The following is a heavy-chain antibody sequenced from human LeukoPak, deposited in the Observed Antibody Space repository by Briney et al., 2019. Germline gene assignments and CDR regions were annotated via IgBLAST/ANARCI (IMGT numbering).Heavy chain of an antibody. CDR2: ISSSSYI. Sequence: GGSLRLSCAASGFTFSSYSMNWVRQAPGKGLEWVSSISSSSYIYYADSVKGRFTISRDNAKNSLYLQMNSLRAEDTAVYYCAREAIAVADLEIDYWGQGTLVTVSS. J-gene: IGHJ4*02. CDR1: GFTFSSYS. CDR3: AREAIAVADLEIDY. V-gene: IGHV3-21*01. D-gene: IGHD6-19*01.